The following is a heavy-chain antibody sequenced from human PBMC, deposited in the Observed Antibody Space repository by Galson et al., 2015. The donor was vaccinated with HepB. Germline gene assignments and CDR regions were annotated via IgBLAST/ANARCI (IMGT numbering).Heavy chain of an antibody. CDR3: AKASSHYGSGSYDTVDY. J-gene: IGHJ4*02. Sequence: SLRLSCAASGFTLSRYGMHWVRQAPGKGLEWVAVISSDGSNKHYADSVKGRFTISRDNSMNTLYLQMNSLRAEDTAVYYCAKASSHYGSGSYDTVDYWVQATLGTVS. V-gene: IGHV3-30*18. CDR2: ISSDGSNK. D-gene: IGHD3-10*01. CDR1: GFTLSRYG.